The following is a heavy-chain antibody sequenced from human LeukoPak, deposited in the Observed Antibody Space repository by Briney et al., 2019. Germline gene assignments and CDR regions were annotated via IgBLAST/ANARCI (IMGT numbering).Heavy chain of an antibody. CDR1: GFTFSSYA. J-gene: IGHJ4*02. D-gene: IGHD2-2*01. Sequence: QPGGSLRLSCAASGFTFSSYAMSWVRQAPGEGLEWVANIKQDGSEKYYVDSVKGRFTISRDNAKNSLYLQMNSLRAEDTAMYYCASEPIVVVPATLGRRRLAGYYFDSWGQGTLVTVSS. V-gene: IGHV3-7*01. CDR2: IKQDGSEK. CDR3: ASEPIVVVPATLGRRRLAGYYFDS.